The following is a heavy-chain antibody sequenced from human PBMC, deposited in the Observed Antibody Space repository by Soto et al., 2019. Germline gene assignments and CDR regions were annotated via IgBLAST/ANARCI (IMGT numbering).Heavy chain of an antibody. CDR3: AKDRIVTMIVVVMLFDY. V-gene: IGHV3-21*04. D-gene: IGHD3-22*01. Sequence: GGSLRLPCAASGFTFTRYSMNWVRQAPGKGLEWVSSISSTTNYIYYGDSMKGRFTISRDNAKNSLYLEMNSLRAEDTAVYYCAKDRIVTMIVVVMLFDYWGQGTLVTVSS. CDR2: ISSTTNYI. J-gene: IGHJ4*02. CDR1: GFTFTRYS.